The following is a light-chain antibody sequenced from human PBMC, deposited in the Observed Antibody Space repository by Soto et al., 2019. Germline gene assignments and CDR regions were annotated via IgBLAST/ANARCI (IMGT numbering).Light chain of an antibody. V-gene: IGKV1-39*01. CDR2: GAS. J-gene: IGKJ2*01. CDR3: QQTYTTPHT. Sequence: DIQMTQSPSSLSASVGDRVTITCRASQRIANYLNWYQQRPGKAPKLLISGASTLQSAVPSRFSGGGSGTDFTLTISTLQPEDFATYYCQQTYTTPHTFSQGTKLEIK. CDR1: QRIANY.